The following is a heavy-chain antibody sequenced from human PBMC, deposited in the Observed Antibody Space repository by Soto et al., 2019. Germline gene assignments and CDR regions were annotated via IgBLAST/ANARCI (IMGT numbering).Heavy chain of an antibody. D-gene: IGHD3-3*01. Sequence: ASEILSLTCTVSGGSVSSGSYYWSWIRQPPGKGLEWIGYIYYSGSTNYNPSLKSRVTISVDTSKNQFSLKLSSVTAADTAVYYCARDFWSGYYNWFDPWGQGTLVTVSS. CDR1: GGSVSSGSYY. J-gene: IGHJ5*02. V-gene: IGHV4-61*01. CDR2: IYYSGST. CDR3: ARDFWSGYYNWFDP.